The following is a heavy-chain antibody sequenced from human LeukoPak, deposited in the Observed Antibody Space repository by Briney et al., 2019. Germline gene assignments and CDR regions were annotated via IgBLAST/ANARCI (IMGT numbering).Heavy chain of an antibody. Sequence: GASVKVSCKASGYTFTSYAMNWVRQAPGQGLEWMGWINTNTGNPTYAQGFTGRFVFSLDTSVSTAYLQISSLKAEDTAVYYCHYGDYPSYYYMDVWGKGTTVTVSS. V-gene: IGHV7-4-1*02. CDR3: HYGDYPSYYYMDV. D-gene: IGHD4-17*01. CDR2: INTNTGNP. J-gene: IGHJ6*03. CDR1: GYTFTSYA.